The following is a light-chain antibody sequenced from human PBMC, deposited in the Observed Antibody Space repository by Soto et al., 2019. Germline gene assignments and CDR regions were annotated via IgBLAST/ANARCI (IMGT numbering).Light chain of an antibody. CDR2: MAS. V-gene: IGKV1-5*03. CDR1: QTMSSW. CDR3: QHYNSYSEA. J-gene: IGKJ1*01. Sequence: DIQMSKSPSTLSASVGDRVTITCRASQTMSSWLAWYQQKPGKAPKLLIYMASTLKSGVPSRFSGSGSGTEFTLTISSLQPDDFATYYCQHYNSYSEAVGQGTMVDVK.